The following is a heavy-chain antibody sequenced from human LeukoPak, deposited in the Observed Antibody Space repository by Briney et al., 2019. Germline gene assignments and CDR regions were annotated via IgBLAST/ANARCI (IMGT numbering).Heavy chain of an antibody. J-gene: IGHJ4*02. CDR3: AGRPDTAMVPIFDY. D-gene: IGHD5-18*01. V-gene: IGHV1-2*02. Sequence: GTSVKVSCKASGYTFTGYYVHWVRQAPGQGLEWMGWINPNSGGTNYAQKFQGRVTMTGDTSISTVYMELSRLSSDDAAVYFCAGRPDTAMVPIFDYWGQGTLVTISS. CDR2: INPNSGGT. CDR1: GYTFTGYY.